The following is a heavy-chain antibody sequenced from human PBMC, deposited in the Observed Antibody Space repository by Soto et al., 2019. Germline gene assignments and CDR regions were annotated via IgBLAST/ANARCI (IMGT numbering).Heavy chain of an antibody. Sequence: QLQLQESGPGLVKPSEILSLTCTVSGGSISSSSYYWGWIRQPPGKGLEWIGSIYYSGSTYYNPSLKSRVTISVDTSKNQFSLKLSSVTAADTAVYYCARYYYYYGMDVWGQGTTVTVSS. CDR1: GGSISSSSYY. CDR2: IYYSGST. J-gene: IGHJ6*02. CDR3: ARYYYYYGMDV. V-gene: IGHV4-39*01.